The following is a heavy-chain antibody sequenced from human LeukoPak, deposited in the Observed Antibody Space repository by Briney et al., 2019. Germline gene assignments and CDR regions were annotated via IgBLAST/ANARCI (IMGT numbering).Heavy chain of an antibody. CDR2: IYYSGNN. V-gene: IGHV4-30-4*01. Sequence: SETLSLTCTVSGGTISSCDYYWIWMPQPPGKGLECIIYIYYSGNNYYNPSLNSRITISVDTSKNQFSLKLSSVTAADTAVYYCARERKYYYGSGSYYNVLPAFDSWGQGTMVTVSS. J-gene: IGHJ3*02. CDR1: GGTISSCDYY. D-gene: IGHD3-10*01. CDR3: ARERKYYYGSGSYYNVLPAFDS.